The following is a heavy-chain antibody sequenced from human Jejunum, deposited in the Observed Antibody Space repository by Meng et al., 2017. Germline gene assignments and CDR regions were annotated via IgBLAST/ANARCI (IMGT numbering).Heavy chain of an antibody. CDR1: GGSISSVYW. Sequence: QVEPQGSGPGLVKPSEPLSLTCAVSGGSISSVYWWTWVRQSPGKGLEWIGEIYHSGSTNYNPSLKSRVTISVDKSKNQFSLKLTSVTAADTAVYYCARGGYYSFDYWGQGTLVTVSS. J-gene: IGHJ4*02. CDR2: IYHSGST. CDR3: ARGGYYSFDY. D-gene: IGHD5-18*01. V-gene: IGHV4-4*02.